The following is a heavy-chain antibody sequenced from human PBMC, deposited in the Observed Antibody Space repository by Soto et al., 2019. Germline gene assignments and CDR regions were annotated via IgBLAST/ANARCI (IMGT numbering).Heavy chain of an antibody. CDR1: GFTFSDFY. J-gene: IGHJ3*02. CDR2: ISSSSGYT. CDR3: ARDIVVIPTARPNDAFDI. V-gene: IGHV3-11*05. D-gene: IGHD2-2*02. Sequence: QVQLVESGGGLVKPGGSLRISCAASGFTFSDFYKSWFRQAPGKGLEWVSYISSSSGYTNYADSVKGRFTISRDNAKNSLYLQMNSLRAEDTALYYCARDIVVIPTARPNDAFDIWGQGTMVTVSS.